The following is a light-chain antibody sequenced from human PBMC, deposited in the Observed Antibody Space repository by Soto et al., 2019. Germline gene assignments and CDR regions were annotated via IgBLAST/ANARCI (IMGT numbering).Light chain of an antibody. CDR1: SSDVGSYNL. Sequence: QSALTQPASVSGSPGQSITISCTGTSSDVGSYNLVSWYQQYSGKAPKLMIYEGGKRPSGVSDRFSGSKSGNTASLTISGLQDEDEADYYCCCSNAGSGTLVFGGGTKVTVL. V-gene: IGLV2-23*01. J-gene: IGLJ2*01. CDR3: CSNAGSGTLV. CDR2: EGG.